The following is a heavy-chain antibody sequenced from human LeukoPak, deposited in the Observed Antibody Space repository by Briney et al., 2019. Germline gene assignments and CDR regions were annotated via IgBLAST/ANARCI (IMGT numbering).Heavy chain of an antibody. CDR3: ARELRGGLTGYVSYYYYGIDF. Sequence: SGGSPMLSCAASGFTVSSNYMSWVLQAPGKGLEWVSVIYSGGSTYYADSVKGRLTISRDNSKNTLYLQMNSLRAEDTAVYYCARELRGGLTGYVSYYYYGIDFWRQGTPVTVSS. CDR2: IYSGGST. D-gene: IGHD3-9*01. J-gene: IGHJ6*02. CDR1: GFTVSSNY. V-gene: IGHV3-53*01.